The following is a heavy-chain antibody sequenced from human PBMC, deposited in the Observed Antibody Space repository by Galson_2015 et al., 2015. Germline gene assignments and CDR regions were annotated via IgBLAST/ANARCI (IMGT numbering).Heavy chain of an antibody. D-gene: IGHD2-2*01. V-gene: IGHV1-69*13. J-gene: IGHJ4*02. Sequence: SVKVSCKVSGGTFSSYAISWVRQTPGQGLVWMGGFIPIFGTANYAQKFQGRVTITADESTSTAYMELNSLRSEDTAVYYCARGCSSTSCQYDYWGQGTLVTVSS. CDR3: ARGCSSTSCQYDY. CDR2: FIPIFGTA. CDR1: GGTFSSYA.